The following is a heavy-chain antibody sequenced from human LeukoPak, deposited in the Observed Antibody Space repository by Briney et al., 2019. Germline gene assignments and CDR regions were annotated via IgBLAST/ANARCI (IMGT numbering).Heavy chain of an antibody. D-gene: IGHD3-10*01. Sequence: PSETLSLTCTVSGGSISSYYWSWIRQPPGKGLEWIGYIYYSGSTNYNPSLKSRVTISVDTSKNQFSLKLGSVTAADTAVYYCARETMVRGVITDDYWGQGNLVTDSS. CDR3: ARETMVRGVITDDY. J-gene: IGHJ4*02. CDR2: IYYSGST. CDR1: GGSISSYY. V-gene: IGHV4-59*01.